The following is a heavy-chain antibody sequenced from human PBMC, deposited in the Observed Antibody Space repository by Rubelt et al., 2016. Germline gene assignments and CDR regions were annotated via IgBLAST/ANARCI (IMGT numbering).Heavy chain of an antibody. D-gene: IGHD2-2*01. CDR2: IKSKTDGGTT. Sequence: PGGSLRLSCAASGFTFSNAWMSWVRQAPGKGLEWVGRIKSKTDGGTTDYAAPVKGRFTISRDDSKNTLYLQMNSLKTEDTAVYYCAKTAFSSAIYYFDYWGQGTLVTVSS. CDR1: GFTFSNAW. V-gene: IGHV3-15*01. CDR3: AKTAFSSAIYYFDY. J-gene: IGHJ4*02.